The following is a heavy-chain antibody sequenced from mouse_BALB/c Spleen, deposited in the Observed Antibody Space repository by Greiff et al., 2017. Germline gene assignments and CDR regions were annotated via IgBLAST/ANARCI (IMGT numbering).Heavy chain of an antibody. CDR1: GFTFSSYA. CDR2: ISSGGSYT. Sequence: EVNVVESGGGLVKPGGSLKLSCAASGFTFSSYAMSWVRQSPEKRLEWVAEISSGGSYTYYPDTVTGRFTISRDNAKNTLYLEMSSLRSEDTAMYYCARDRDRYGYAMDYWGQGTSVTVSS. D-gene: IGHD2-14*01. J-gene: IGHJ4*01. V-gene: IGHV5-9-4*01. CDR3: ARDRDRYGYAMDY.